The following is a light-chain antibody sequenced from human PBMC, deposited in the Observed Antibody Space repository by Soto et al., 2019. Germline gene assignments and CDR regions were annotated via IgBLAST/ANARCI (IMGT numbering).Light chain of an antibody. CDR1: QSVNTN. J-gene: IGKJ4*01. CDR2: GAS. V-gene: IGKV3-15*01. Sequence: ETVMTQSQPSLSVSLGERANVSCRASQSVNTNLAWYQQKPGQAPRLLIYGASIRATGVPARFSGSGSGTDFPLTISSLQPEDFAVYFCQQYKNWPPVTFGGGTKVEIK. CDR3: QQYKNWPPVT.